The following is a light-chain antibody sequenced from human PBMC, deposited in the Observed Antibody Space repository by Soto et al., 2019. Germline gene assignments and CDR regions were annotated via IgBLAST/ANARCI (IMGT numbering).Light chain of an antibody. V-gene: IGKV3-20*01. CDR3: HQYGSSPTT. CDR1: QSVSSY. Sequence: EIVLTQSPATLSLSPGERATLFCRASQSVSSYFAWYQQKPGQAPNLLIYDASNRATGIPARFSGSGSGTDFTLTISRLEPEDFAVYYCHQYGSSPTTLGQGTKVDI. CDR2: DAS. J-gene: IGKJ1*01.